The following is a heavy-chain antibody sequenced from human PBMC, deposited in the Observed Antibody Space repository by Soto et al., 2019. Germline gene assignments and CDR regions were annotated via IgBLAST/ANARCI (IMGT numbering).Heavy chain of an antibody. V-gene: IGHV3-30-3*01. Sequence: QVQLVESGGGVVQPGRSLRLSCAASGFTFSSYAMHWVRQAPGKGLEWVAVISYDGSNKYYADSVKGRFTISRDNSKNALCLQMNSLRAGDTAVYYCARDLASPSHSRPPNIAVAGACDYWGQGTLVTVSS. CDR1: GFTFSSYA. J-gene: IGHJ4*02. CDR2: ISYDGSNK. D-gene: IGHD6-19*01. CDR3: ARDLASPSHSRPPNIAVAGACDY.